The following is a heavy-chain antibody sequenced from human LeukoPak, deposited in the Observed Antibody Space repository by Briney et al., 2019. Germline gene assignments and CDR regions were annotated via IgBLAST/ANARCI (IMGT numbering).Heavy chain of an antibody. CDR2: ISSSSSTI. CDR3: ARDYYNSSGYYSGGD. Sequence: PGGSLSLSCAASGFTFSSYAMHWVRQAPGKGLEWVSYISSSSSTIYYADSVKGRFTISRDNAKNSLYLQMNSLRAEDTAVYYCARDYYNSSGYYSGGDWGQGTLVTVSS. CDR1: GFTFSSYA. J-gene: IGHJ4*02. D-gene: IGHD3-22*01. V-gene: IGHV3-48*01.